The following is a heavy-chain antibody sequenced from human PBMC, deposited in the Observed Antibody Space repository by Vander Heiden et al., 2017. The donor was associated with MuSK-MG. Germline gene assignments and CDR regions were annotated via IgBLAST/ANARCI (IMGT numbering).Heavy chain of an antibody. CDR3: ASQYCSSSSCFLSLLDY. J-gene: IGHJ4*02. Sequence: QVQLVESGGGVVQPGRSLRLSCAASGFTFSSYGMHWVRQAPGKGLEWVAVISYDGSNKYYADSVKGRFTISRDNSKNTLYLQMNSLRAEDTAVYYCASQYCSSSSCFLSLLDYWVQGPLVTVSS. V-gene: IGHV3-30*03. CDR1: GFTFSSYG. D-gene: IGHD2-2*01. CDR2: ISYDGSNK.